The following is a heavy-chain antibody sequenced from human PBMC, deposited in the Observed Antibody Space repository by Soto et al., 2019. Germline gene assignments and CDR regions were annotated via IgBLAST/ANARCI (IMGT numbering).Heavy chain of an antibody. CDR1: GGSISSSSYY. Sequence: SETLSLTCTVSGGSISSSSYYWGWIRQPPGKGLEWIGSIYYSGSTYYNPSLKSRVTISVDTSKNQFSLKLSSVTAADTAVYYCARYSSIAARRGIYFDHWGQGTLVTVSS. V-gene: IGHV4-39*01. J-gene: IGHJ4*02. CDR2: IYYSGST. D-gene: IGHD6-6*01. CDR3: ARYSSIAARRGIYFDH.